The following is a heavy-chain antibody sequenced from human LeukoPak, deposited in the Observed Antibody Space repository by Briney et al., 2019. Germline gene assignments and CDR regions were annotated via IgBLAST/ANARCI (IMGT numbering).Heavy chain of an antibody. CDR2: IYYSGST. V-gene: IGHV4-39*01. D-gene: IGHD2-15*01. J-gene: IGHJ4*02. CDR3: ASHIVVVVAATRRAFTFDY. Sequence: KSSETLPLTCTVSGGSISSSSYYWGWIRQPPGKGLEWIGSIYYSGSTYYNPSLKSRVTISVDTSKNQFSLKLSSVTAADTAVYYCASHIVVVVAATRRAFTFDYWGQGTLVTVSS. CDR1: GGSISSSSYY.